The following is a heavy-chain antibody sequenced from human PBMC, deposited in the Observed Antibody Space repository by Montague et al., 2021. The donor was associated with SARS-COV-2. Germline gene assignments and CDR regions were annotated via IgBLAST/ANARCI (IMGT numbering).Heavy chain of an antibody. CDR2: ISSNGKT. V-gene: IGHV4-4*09. J-gene: IGHJ3*01. Sequence: SETLSLTCTVSGGSINDHYRSWIRQSPGKGLEWIGYISSNGKTNYNPSLKSRVTLSADASRNEFSLKLDSVTAADTAVYFCAKEREVVRAARTLVAFDLWGQGTMVTVSS. CDR3: AKEREVVRAARTLVAFDL. CDR1: GGSINDHY. D-gene: IGHD2-2*01.